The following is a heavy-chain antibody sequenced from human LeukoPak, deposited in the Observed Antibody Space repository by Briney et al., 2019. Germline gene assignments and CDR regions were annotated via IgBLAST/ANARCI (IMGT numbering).Heavy chain of an antibody. CDR3: ARDLRIQLWLPGGAFDI. Sequence: SETLSLTCTVSGGSISSYYWSWIRQPAGKGLKWIGRIYTSGSTNYNPSLKSRVTMSVDTSKNQFSLKLSSVTAADTAVYYCARDLRIQLWLPGGAFDIWGQGTMVTVSS. J-gene: IGHJ3*02. CDR1: GGSISSYY. D-gene: IGHD5-18*01. V-gene: IGHV4-4*07. CDR2: IYTSGST.